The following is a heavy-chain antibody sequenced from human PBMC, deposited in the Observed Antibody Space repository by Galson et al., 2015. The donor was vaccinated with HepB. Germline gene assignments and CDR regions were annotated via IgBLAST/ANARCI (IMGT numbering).Heavy chain of an antibody. Sequence: SVKVSCKASGFTFTSSAVQWVRQARGQRLEWIGWIVVGSGNTNYAQKFQERVTITRDMSTSTAYMELSSLRSEDTAVYYCAADHPYYYYYYGMDVWGPGTMVAVS. V-gene: IGHV1-58*01. CDR1: GFTFTSSA. J-gene: IGHJ6*02. CDR2: IVVGSGNT. CDR3: AADHPYYYYYYGMDV.